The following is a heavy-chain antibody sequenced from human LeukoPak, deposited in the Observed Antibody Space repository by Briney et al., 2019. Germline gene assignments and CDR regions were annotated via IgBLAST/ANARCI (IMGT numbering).Heavy chain of an antibody. Sequence: ASVKVSCKTSGYTFTGYYMHWVRQAPGQGLEWMGWIYPNSGGTNYPQKFQGRVTMTGDTSISTAYMELSSLRSDDTAVYYCARLWGKYDAFDIWGQGTMVTVSS. D-gene: IGHD7-27*01. CDR3: ARLWGKYDAFDI. CDR1: GYTFTGYY. V-gene: IGHV1-2*02. J-gene: IGHJ3*02. CDR2: IYPNSGGT.